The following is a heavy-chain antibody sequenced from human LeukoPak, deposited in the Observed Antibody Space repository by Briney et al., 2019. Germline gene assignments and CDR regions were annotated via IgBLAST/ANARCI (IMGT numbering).Heavy chain of an antibody. CDR1: GYTFTGYY. Sequence: EASVKVSCKASGYTFTGYYMHWVRQAPGQGLEWMGWINPNSGGTNYAQKFQGRVTMTRDTSISTAYMELSRLRSDDTAVYYCAKPHGDYGGQHFHYWGQGTLVTVSS. CDR2: INPNSGGT. D-gene: IGHD4-17*01. V-gene: IGHV1-2*02. J-gene: IGHJ1*01. CDR3: AKPHGDYGGQHFHY.